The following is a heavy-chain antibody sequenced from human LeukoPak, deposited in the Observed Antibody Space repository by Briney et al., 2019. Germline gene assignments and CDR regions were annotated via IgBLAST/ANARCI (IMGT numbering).Heavy chain of an antibody. Sequence: SETLSLTCTVSGGSISSYYWSWVRQPPGKGLEWIGYIYYSGSTNYNPSLKSRVTISVDTSKNQFSLKLSSVTAADTAVYYCARYVVVTAYFDYWGQGTLVTVSS. V-gene: IGHV4-59*01. CDR2: IYYSGST. CDR3: ARYVVVTAYFDY. D-gene: IGHD2-21*02. J-gene: IGHJ4*02. CDR1: GGSISSYY.